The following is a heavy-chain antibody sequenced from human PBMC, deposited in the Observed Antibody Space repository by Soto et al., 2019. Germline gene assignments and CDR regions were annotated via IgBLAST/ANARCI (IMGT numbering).Heavy chain of an antibody. V-gene: IGHV1-8*01. CDR3: ARALASITIFGVVIPNYYYYMDV. Sequence: ASVKVSCKASGYTFTSYDINWVRQATGQGLEWMGWMNPNSGNTGYAQKFQGRVTMTRNTSISTAYMELSSLRSEDTAVYYCARALASITIFGVVIPNYYYYMDVWGKGTTVTVSS. CDR1: GYTFTSYD. D-gene: IGHD3-3*01. CDR2: MNPNSGNT. J-gene: IGHJ6*03.